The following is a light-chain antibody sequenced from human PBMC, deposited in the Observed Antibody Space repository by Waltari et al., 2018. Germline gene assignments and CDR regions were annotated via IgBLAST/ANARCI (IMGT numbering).Light chain of an antibody. CDR3: CSYASGDTIL. Sequence: QSVLTQPASVSGSPGQSITISCTGTSSDVGSYTLVSWFQHHPGKAPQLMIYEGSKRPSGVSNRFSGSKSGNTASLTISGLQAEDEADYYCCSYASGDTILFGGGTKLTVL. V-gene: IGLV2-23*01. CDR1: SSDVGSYTL. J-gene: IGLJ2*01. CDR2: EGS.